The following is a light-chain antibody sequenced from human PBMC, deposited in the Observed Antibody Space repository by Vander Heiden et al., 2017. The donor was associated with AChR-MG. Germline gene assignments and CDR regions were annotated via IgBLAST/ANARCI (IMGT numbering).Light chain of an antibody. CDR1: SSNIGAGYD. CDR2: GNS. J-gene: IGLJ2*01. V-gene: IGLV1-40*01. CDR3: QSYDSSLSASVV. Sequence: QSVLTQPPSVSAAPGQRVTISCTGSSSNIGAGYDVHWYQQHPGTAPKLLIYGNSNRPSGVPDRFSGSKSGTSASLAITGLQAEDEADYYCQSYDSSLSASVVFGGGTKLTVL.